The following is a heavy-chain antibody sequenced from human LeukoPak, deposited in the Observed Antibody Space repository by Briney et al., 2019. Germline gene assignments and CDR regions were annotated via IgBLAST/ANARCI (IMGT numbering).Heavy chain of an antibody. D-gene: IGHD1-20*01. J-gene: IGHJ4*02. Sequence: PGGSLRLSCAASGFTFSSYSMNWVRQAPGKGLEWVSSISSSSSYIYYADSVKGRFTISRDNAKNSLYLQMNSLRAEDTAVYYCARVRYNWNDAAQFDYWGQGTLVTVSS. CDR1: GFTFSSYS. CDR3: ARVRYNWNDAAQFDY. V-gene: IGHV3-21*01. CDR2: ISSSSSYI.